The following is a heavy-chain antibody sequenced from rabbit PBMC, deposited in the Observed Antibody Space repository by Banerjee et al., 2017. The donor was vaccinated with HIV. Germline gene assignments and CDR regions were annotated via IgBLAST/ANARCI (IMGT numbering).Heavy chain of an antibody. J-gene: IGHJ4*01. CDR3: ARDLTGVTGWNFNL. CDR2: IYTGDGST. CDR1: GFDFSSYYY. V-gene: IGHV1S40*01. Sequence: QSLEESGGDLVKPGASLTLTCTASGFDFSSYYYMCRVRQAPGKGLEWIGCIYTGDGSTYYASWAKGRFTISKTSSTTVTLQMTSLTAADTATYFCARDLTGVTGWNFNLWGPGTLVTVS. D-gene: IGHD7-1*01.